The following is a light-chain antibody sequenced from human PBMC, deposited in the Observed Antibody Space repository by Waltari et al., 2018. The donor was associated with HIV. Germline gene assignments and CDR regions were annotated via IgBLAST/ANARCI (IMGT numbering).Light chain of an antibody. V-gene: IGKV1-39*01. CDR3: LQTYITPLT. CDR2: GAS. J-gene: IGKJ3*01. CDR1: QNIDTF. Sequence: DIKMTQSPPSLSASVGGGVTITCRPSQNIDTFVSWYQQKPGEAPRLLISGASAVQSGVPSRFSGSGSGTDFTLTISSLQPEDFATYFCLQTYITPLTFGPGTKVDVK.